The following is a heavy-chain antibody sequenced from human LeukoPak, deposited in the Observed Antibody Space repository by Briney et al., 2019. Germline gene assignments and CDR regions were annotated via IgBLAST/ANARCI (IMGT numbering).Heavy chain of an antibody. CDR2: ISTNGDT. CDR3: AFSEVGTTKVFDY. CDR1: GDSIRNYY. J-gene: IGHJ4*01. D-gene: IGHD1-26*01. Sequence: PSETLSLTCTVSGDSIRNYYWSWIRQPAGKGLEWIGRISTNGDTNYNPSLNSRVTMSIDESRNQFSLKLNSVTAADTAVYYCAFSEVGTTKVFDYCGHGLVVTVSS. V-gene: IGHV4-4*07.